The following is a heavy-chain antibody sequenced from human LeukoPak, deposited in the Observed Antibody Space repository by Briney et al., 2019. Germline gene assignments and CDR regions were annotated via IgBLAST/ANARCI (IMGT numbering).Heavy chain of an antibody. D-gene: IGHD3-10*01. CDR3: AREGYYGSGSPPSLYFDY. J-gene: IGHJ4*02. Sequence: GGSLRLSCAASGFTFRNYVVHWVRQAPGKGLEWVAVTSSDLNVKLYADSVKGRFTISRDNSRSTLYLQMNSLRPEDTAIYYCAREGYYGSGSPPSLYFDYWGQGTLVTVSS. CDR1: GFTFRNYV. CDR2: TSSDLNVK. V-gene: IGHV3-30-3*01.